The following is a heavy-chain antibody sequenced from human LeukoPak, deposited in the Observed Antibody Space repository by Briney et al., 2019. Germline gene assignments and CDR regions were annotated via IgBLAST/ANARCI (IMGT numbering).Heavy chain of an antibody. CDR1: AYGFSTNM. V-gene: IGHV3-7*01. CDR3: MSAHGY. CDR2: ILPGGSES. J-gene: IGHJ4*02. Sequence: PGGSLRLSCVVPAYGFSTNMMTWVRQAPGKGLEWVATILPGGSESYGVDSVKGRFTVSRDNAKNSLYLQMISLRVEDTAVYYCMSAHGYWGQGTLVTVSS.